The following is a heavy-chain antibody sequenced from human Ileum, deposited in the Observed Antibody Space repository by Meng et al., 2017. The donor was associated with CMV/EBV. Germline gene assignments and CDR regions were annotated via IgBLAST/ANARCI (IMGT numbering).Heavy chain of an antibody. CDR2: LSFGDRT. CDR3: ATHRGYSTGWDH. D-gene: IGHD6-19*01. J-gene: IGHJ4*02. Sequence: EVQLXXXXXGXIQXGXSLRLSCAASGFTVKNSVVTWVRQAAGRGLEWVSVLSFGDRTYYSDSVKGRFVISSDNSQNFLYLQMNRLRVDDTAIYYCATHRGYSTGWDHWGQGTLVTVSS. V-gene: IGHV3-53*01. CDR1: GFTVKNSV.